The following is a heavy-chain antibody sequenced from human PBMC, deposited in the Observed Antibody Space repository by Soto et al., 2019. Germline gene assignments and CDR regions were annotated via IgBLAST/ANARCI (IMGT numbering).Heavy chain of an antibody. V-gene: IGHV1-69*12. CDR3: PRDQQEDDCSGGSCYSQLRYYYGMDV. CDR1: GGTFSSYA. CDR2: IIPIFGTA. Sequence: QVQLVQSGAEVKKPGSSVKVSCKASGGTFSSYAISWVRQAPGQGLEWMGGIIPIFGTANYAQKFKGRVTNTANESTSTAYMELSRQRSEGTGVSYCPRDQQEDDCSGGSCYSQLRYYYGMDVWGEESTV. J-gene: IGHJ6*02. D-gene: IGHD2-15*01.